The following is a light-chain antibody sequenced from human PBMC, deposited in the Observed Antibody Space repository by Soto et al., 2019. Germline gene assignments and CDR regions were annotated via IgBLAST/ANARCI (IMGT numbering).Light chain of an antibody. V-gene: IGLV2-11*01. CDR2: DVT. Sequence: QSALTQPRSVSGSPGQSVTISCTGTSSDVGGYYYFSWYQQHPGKPPKLMIYDVTKRPSGVPDRFSGSKSGNASPLTISGRQGEDAADYYCCSYAGTYTWVFGGGTKLTVL. CDR1: SSDVGGYYY. CDR3: CSYAGTYTWV. J-gene: IGLJ3*02.